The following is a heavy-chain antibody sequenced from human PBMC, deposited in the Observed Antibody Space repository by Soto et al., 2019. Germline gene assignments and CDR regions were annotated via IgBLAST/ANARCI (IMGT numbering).Heavy chain of an antibody. Sequence: QVQLVESGGGVVQPGRSLRLSCAASGFTFSTYGMHWVRQAPGKGLEWVAVISYDGSNKYYADSVKGRFTISRDNSKNPLYLQMSSLRAEDTAVYYCAKGFSYSVIDYWGQGTLGSV. CDR1: GFTFSTYG. J-gene: IGHJ4*02. V-gene: IGHV3-30*18. CDR3: AKGFSYSVIDY. D-gene: IGHD5-18*01. CDR2: ISYDGSNK.